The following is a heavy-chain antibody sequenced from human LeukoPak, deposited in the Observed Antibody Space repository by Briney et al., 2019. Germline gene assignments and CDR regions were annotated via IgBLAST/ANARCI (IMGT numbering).Heavy chain of an antibody. V-gene: IGHV3-11*01. CDR2: ISSSGSTI. J-gene: IGHJ4*02. CDR3: AKSMRGYYRFDY. CDR1: GFTFSDYY. D-gene: IGHD3-3*01. Sequence: GGSLRLSCAASGFTFSDYYMSWIRQAPGKGLEWVSYISSSGSTIYYADSVKGRFTISRDNSKNTLLLQMNSLRAEDTALYYCAKSMRGYYRFDYWGQGTLVTVSS.